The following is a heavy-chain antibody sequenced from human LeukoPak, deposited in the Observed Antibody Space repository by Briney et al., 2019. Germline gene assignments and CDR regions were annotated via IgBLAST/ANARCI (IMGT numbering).Heavy chain of an antibody. CDR1: GFTFSSYA. V-gene: IGHV3-23*01. Sequence: GGSLRLSCAASGFTFSSYAMSWVRQAPGKGLEWVSAISGSGGSTYYADSVKGRFTTSRDNSKNTLYLQMNSLRAEDTAVYYCAKVTGIVGATRWFDPWGQGTLVTVSS. J-gene: IGHJ5*02. D-gene: IGHD1-26*01. CDR2: ISGSGGST. CDR3: AKVTGIVGATRWFDP.